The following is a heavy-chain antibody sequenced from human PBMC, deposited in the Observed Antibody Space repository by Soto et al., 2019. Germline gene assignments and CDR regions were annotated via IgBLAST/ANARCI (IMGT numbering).Heavy chain of an antibody. V-gene: IGHV3-48*02. CDR1: GFTFSSYN. J-gene: IGHJ4*02. CDR2: ISSSSSTI. D-gene: IGHD4-17*01. CDR3: ARDLGYGDPTWPYFDY. Sequence: EVQLVESGGGLVQPGGSLRLSCAASGFTFSSYNMNWVRQAPGKGLEWVSYISSSSSTIYYAESVKGRFTISRDNAKNSLYLQMNSLRDEDTAVYYCARDLGYGDPTWPYFDYWGQGTLVTVSS.